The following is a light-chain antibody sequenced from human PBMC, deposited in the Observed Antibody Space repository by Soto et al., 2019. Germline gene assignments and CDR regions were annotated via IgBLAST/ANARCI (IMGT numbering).Light chain of an antibody. CDR2: KAS. Sequence: DIQMTQSPSTLSASVGDRVTITCRASQSVTNYLAWYQQKSGKAPKLLIYKASILQSGVPSRFSGSGSGTEFTLTISSLQPDDFATYYCQHYRSYPFTFGPGTQVDLK. CDR3: QHYRSYPFT. CDR1: QSVTNY. V-gene: IGKV1-5*03. J-gene: IGKJ3*01.